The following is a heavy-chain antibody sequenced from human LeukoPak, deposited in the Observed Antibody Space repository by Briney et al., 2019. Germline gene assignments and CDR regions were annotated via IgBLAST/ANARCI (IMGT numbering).Heavy chain of an antibody. Sequence: GGSLRLSCAASGFTVSGNYMSWVRQAPGKGPDWVSVISSGGSTFYADSVKGRFTISRDNSKNTVYLQMNSLRAEDTAVYYCARGPPPNSWGQGTLVTVSS. CDR1: GFTVSGNY. V-gene: IGHV3-53*01. CDR2: ISSGGST. J-gene: IGHJ4*02. D-gene: IGHD5-24*01. CDR3: ARGPPPNS.